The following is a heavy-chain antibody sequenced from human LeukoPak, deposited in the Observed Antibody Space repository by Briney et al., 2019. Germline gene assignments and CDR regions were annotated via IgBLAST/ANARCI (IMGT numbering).Heavy chain of an antibody. J-gene: IGHJ4*02. V-gene: IGHV3-23*01. CDR2: ITGSGGGT. Sequence: GGSLRLSCAASGFTFSSYAMSWVRQAPGKGLEWVSAITGSGGGTYYADSVKGRFTISRDNSKNTLFLQMNSLRAEDTALYYCAKPSAGNDVDYWGQGTLVTVSS. CDR1: GFTFSSYA. CDR3: AKPSAGNDVDY. D-gene: IGHD1-1*01.